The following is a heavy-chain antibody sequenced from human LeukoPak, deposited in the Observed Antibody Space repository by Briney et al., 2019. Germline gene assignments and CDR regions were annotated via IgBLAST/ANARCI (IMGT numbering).Heavy chain of an antibody. V-gene: IGHV4-30-4*08. Sequence: LRLSCAASGFTFSSYAMSWVRQPPGKGLEWIGYIYYSGSTYYNPSLKSRVTISVDTSKNQFSLKLSSVTAADTAVYYCARVCSGGSCYYYYGMDVWGQGTTVTVSS. D-gene: IGHD2-15*01. CDR1: GFTFSSYA. J-gene: IGHJ6*02. CDR3: ARVCSGGSCYYYYGMDV. CDR2: IYYSGST.